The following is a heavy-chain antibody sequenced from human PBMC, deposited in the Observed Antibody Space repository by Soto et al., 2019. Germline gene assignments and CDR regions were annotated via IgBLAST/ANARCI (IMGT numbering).Heavy chain of an antibody. V-gene: IGHV4-59*08. CDR1: GSSISSYY. Sequence: PSDTLSLTCTVSGSSISSYYYIWIRQPPGKGLEWIGYIYYSGSTNYNPSLKSRVTISVDTSKNQFSLKLSSATAADTAVYYCARVRGRCFAYWVQGTLVTVSS. CDR2: IYYSGST. CDR3: ARVRGRCFAY. J-gene: IGHJ4*02. D-gene: IGHD3-10*01.